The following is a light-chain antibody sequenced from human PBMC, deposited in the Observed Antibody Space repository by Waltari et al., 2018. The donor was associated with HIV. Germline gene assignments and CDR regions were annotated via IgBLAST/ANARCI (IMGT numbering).Light chain of an antibody. CDR1: SSNIGSRS. Sequence: QSVMTQPPSASGNPGQRVTIACSGTSSNIGSRSVNWYQHFPGTAPKLPIFTNRQRPSVVPDRFSASKSGTSASLSISGLHSGDEGVYYCSAWDVSLNGVVFGGGTKLTVL. CDR3: SAWDVSLNGVV. CDR2: TNR. V-gene: IGLV1-44*01. J-gene: IGLJ2*01.